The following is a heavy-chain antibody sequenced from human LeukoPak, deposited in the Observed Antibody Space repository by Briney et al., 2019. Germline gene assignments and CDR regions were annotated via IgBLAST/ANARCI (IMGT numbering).Heavy chain of an antibody. CDR1: GFTFSSYS. Sequence: GGSLRLSCAASGFTFSSYSMNWVRQAPGKGLEWVSSISSSSSYIYYADSVKGRFTISRDNAKNSLYLQMNSLRAEDTAVYHCATTSSTSYNDAFDIWGQGTMVTVSS. J-gene: IGHJ3*02. D-gene: IGHD2-2*01. CDR2: ISSSSSYI. CDR3: ATTSSTSYNDAFDI. V-gene: IGHV3-21*01.